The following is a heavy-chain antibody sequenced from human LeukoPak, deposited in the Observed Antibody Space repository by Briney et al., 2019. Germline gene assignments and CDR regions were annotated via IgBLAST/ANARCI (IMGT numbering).Heavy chain of an antibody. CDR3: ARSRHIWVVPAAITDYYYYYMDV. V-gene: IGHV1-8*01. CDR1: GYTFTSYD. J-gene: IGHJ6*03. Sequence: ASVKVSCKASGYTFTSYDINWVRQATGQGLEWMGWMNPNSGNTGYAQKFQGRVTMTRNTSISTAYMELSSLRSEDTAVYYCARSRHIWVVPAAITDYYYYYMDVWGKGTTVTVSS. CDR2: MNPNSGNT. D-gene: IGHD2-2*01.